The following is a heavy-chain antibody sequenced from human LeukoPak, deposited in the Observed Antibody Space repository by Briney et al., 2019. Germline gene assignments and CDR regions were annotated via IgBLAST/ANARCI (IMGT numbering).Heavy chain of an antibody. V-gene: IGHV4-59*08. J-gene: IGHJ6*02. CDR2: IYYSGST. D-gene: IGHD3-22*01. CDR1: GGSISSYY. Sequence: SETLSVTCTVSGGSISSYYWSWIRQPPGKGLEWIGYIYYSGSTNYNPSLKSRVTISVDTSKNQFSLKLSSVTAADTAVYYCARQKIGSSGYYSTSYYYYGMDVWGQGTTVTVSS. CDR3: ARQKIGSSGYYSTSYYYYGMDV.